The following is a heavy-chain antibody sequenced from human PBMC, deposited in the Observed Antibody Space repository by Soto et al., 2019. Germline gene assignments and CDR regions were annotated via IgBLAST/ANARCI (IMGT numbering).Heavy chain of an antibody. D-gene: IGHD2-2*02. J-gene: IGHJ4*02. CDR1: GFTFSNYW. Sequence: VQLVESGGGLVQPGGSLRLSCVASGFTFSNYWMTWVRQAPGKGLEWVANIKPDGSEKYYVDSLKGRFTISRDNAKRSVYLQMDSLRAEDTPIYYCAVRYTDYWGQGALVTVSS. V-gene: IGHV3-7*01. CDR2: IKPDGSEK. CDR3: AVRYTDY.